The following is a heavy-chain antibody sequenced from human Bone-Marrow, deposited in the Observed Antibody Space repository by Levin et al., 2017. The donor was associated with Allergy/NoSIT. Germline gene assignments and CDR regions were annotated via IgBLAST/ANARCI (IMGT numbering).Heavy chain of an antibody. D-gene: IGHD2-15*01. CDR2: ISYDGRNK. V-gene: IGHV3-30*18. Sequence: QSGGSLRLSCAASGFRFSTYGMHWVRQAPDKGLEWVAGISYDGRNKYHGDSVKGRFTISRDNSKNTLYLQMNSLRPEDTAVYYCAKDEVEYCGGGSCFWLANWGQGTLVTVSS. CDR1: GFRFSTYG. CDR3: AKDEVEYCGGGSCFWLAN. J-gene: IGHJ4*02.